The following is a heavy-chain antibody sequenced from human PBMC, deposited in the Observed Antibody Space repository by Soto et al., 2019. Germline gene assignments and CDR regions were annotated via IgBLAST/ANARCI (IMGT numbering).Heavy chain of an antibody. V-gene: IGHV1-69*06. CDR2: IIPIFGTA. D-gene: IGHD2-2*01. Sequence: VKVSCKASGGTFSSYAISWVRQAPGQGLEWMGGIIPIFGTANYAQKFQGRVTITADKSTSTAYMELSSLRSEDTAVYYCARETRGVVPEYYYYYGMDVWGQGTTVTVSS. CDR1: GGTFSSYA. CDR3: ARETRGVVPEYYYYYGMDV. J-gene: IGHJ6*02.